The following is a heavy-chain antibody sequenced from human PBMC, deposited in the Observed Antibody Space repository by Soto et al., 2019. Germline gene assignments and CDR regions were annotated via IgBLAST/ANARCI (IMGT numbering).Heavy chain of an antibody. CDR1: GFTFSSYG. Sequence: VGSLRLSCAASGFTFSSYGMHWVRQAPGKGLEWVAVIWYDGSNKYYADSVKGRFTISRDNSKNTLYLQMNSLRAEDTAVYYCARVGSSSSTSFDYWGQGTLVTVSS. J-gene: IGHJ4*02. CDR2: IWYDGSNK. CDR3: ARVGSSSSTSFDY. V-gene: IGHV3-33*01. D-gene: IGHD6-6*01.